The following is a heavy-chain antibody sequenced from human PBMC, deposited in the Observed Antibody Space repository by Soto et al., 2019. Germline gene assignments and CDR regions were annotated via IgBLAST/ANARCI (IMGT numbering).Heavy chain of an antibody. V-gene: IGHV3-64*01. CDR1: GCTLSSDA. CDR2: ISSNGIGT. CDR3: ARRARADYYYMDV. D-gene: IGHD6-6*01. J-gene: IGHJ6*03. Sequence: EVQLVESGGGLAQPGGSLRLSCAASGCTLSSDAMDWVRQAPGKGLEYVSGISSNGIGTYYASSVKGRFTISRDNSRDTVYLQMDSLRPEDMAVYYCARRARADYYYMDVWGKGTTVTVS.